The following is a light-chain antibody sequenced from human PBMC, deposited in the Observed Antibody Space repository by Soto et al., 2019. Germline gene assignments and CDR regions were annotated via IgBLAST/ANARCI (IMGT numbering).Light chain of an antibody. V-gene: IGKV3-20*01. Sequence: EIVLTQSPGTLSLSPGDRATLSCRASQRISANYVAWYQQKPGQAPRLLIYAASTRASGIPDRFTGSGSGTDFTLTISRLGPEDFAVYYCQQYGSSSYTFGQGPTWRSN. CDR1: QRISANY. J-gene: IGKJ2*01. CDR3: QQYGSSSYT. CDR2: AAS.